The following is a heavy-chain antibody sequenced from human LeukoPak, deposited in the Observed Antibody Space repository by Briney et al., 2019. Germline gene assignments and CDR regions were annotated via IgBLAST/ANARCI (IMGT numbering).Heavy chain of an antibody. Sequence: GGSLRLSCAASGFTFSSYWMSWARQAPGKGLEWVANIKQDGSEKYYVDSVKGRFTISRDNAKNSLYLQMNSLRAEDTAVYYCARDGINYDILTGYSPIDAFDIWGQGTMVTVSS. CDR1: GFTFSSYW. D-gene: IGHD3-9*01. V-gene: IGHV3-7*01. CDR2: IKQDGSEK. CDR3: ARDGINYDILTGYSPIDAFDI. J-gene: IGHJ3*02.